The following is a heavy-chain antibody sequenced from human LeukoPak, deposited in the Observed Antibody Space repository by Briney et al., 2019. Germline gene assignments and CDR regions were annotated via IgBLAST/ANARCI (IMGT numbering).Heavy chain of an antibody. CDR2: IYYSGST. Sequence: PSETLSLTCTVSGGSISSYYWSWIRQPPGKGLEWIGYIYYSGSTNYNPSLKSRVTISVDTSKNQFSLKLSSVTAADTAVYYCARGRSRYCSSTSCYQHYYYMDVWGKGTTVTVSS. J-gene: IGHJ6*03. CDR1: GGSISSYY. CDR3: ARGRSRYCSSTSCYQHYYYMDV. D-gene: IGHD2-2*01. V-gene: IGHV4-59*08.